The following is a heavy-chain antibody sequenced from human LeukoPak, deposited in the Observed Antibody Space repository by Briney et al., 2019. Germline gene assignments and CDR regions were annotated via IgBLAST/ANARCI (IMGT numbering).Heavy chain of an antibody. V-gene: IGHV3-21*01. CDR3: ARDLIYFDY. CDR2: ISSSSSYI. CDR1: GFTFSGYS. D-gene: IGHD3-10*01. Sequence: GGSLRLSCAAYGFTFSGYSMNWVRQAPGKGLEWVSSISSSSSYIYYADSVKGRFTISRDNAKNSLFLQMNSLRAEDTAVYYCARDLIYFDYWGQGTLVTVSS. J-gene: IGHJ4*02.